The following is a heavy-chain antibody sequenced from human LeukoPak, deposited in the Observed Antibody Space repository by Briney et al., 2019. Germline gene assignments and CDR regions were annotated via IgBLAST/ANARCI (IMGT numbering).Heavy chain of an antibody. Sequence: ASVKVSCKASGYTFTNFDINWVRQATGQGLEWMGWMNPKTGNTGSAQKFQGRVTITGNTSISTVYMELSSLRSEDTAVYYCATTVTIGYWGQGTLVTVSS. J-gene: IGHJ4*02. D-gene: IGHD4-17*01. CDR2: MNPKTGNT. CDR3: ATTVTIGY. CDR1: GYTFTNFD. V-gene: IGHV1-8*01.